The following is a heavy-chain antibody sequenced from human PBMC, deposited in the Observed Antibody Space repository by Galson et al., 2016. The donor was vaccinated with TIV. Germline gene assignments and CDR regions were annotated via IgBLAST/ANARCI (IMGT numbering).Heavy chain of an antibody. D-gene: IGHD1-26*01. V-gene: IGHV3-66*02. CDR3: ARDRVVDATYYYYYYGMDV. CDR2: ISDGGNT. Sequence: SLRLSCAASGLSVSINYMTWVRQAPGKGLEWVSLISDGGNTYYPDSVKGRFTISRDNSKNTLYLQMNGLRAEDMAVYYCARDRVVDATYYYYYYGMDVWGQGTAVTVSS. CDR1: GLSVSINY. J-gene: IGHJ6*02.